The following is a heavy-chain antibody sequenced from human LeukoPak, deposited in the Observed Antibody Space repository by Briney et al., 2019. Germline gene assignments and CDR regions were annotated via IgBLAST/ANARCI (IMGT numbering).Heavy chain of an antibody. Sequence: SETLSLTCTVSGGSISSSSYYWGWIRQPPGKGLEWIGSIYYSGSTYYNPSLKSRVTISVDTSKNQFSLKLSSVTAADTAVYYCARPGGSEEMATIGSNWFDPWGQEPWSPSPQ. V-gene: IGHV4-39*01. D-gene: IGHD5-24*01. J-gene: IGHJ5*02. CDR3: ARPGGSEEMATIGSNWFDP. CDR2: IYYSGST. CDR1: GGSISSSSYY.